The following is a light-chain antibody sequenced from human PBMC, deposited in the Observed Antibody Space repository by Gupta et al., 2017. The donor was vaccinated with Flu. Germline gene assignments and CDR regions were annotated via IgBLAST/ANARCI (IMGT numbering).Light chain of an antibody. CDR3: QQYHNWPRT. Sequence: PATLSVSPGERATLSCSASESVSNNLAWFQQKHGQAPRLLIFGASFRGTGVPDRFSGSGSGTEFTLTISGLQSEDFAVYYCQQYHNWPRTFGQRTRVDIK. CDR1: ESVSNN. V-gene: IGKV3-15*01. J-gene: IGKJ1*01. CDR2: GAS.